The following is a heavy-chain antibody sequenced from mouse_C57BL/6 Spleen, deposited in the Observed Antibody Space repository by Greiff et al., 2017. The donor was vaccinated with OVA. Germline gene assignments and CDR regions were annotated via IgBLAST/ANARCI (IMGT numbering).Heavy chain of an antibody. J-gene: IGHJ1*03. V-gene: IGHV1-85*01. Sequence: QVQLQQSGPELVKPGASVKLSCKASGYTFTSYDINWVKQRPGQGLEWIGWIYPRDGSTKYNEKFKGKATLTVDTSSSTAYMELHSLTSEDSAVYFCARSAVYYYGSSGYFDVWGTGTTVTVSS. CDR1: GYTFTSYD. CDR3: ARSAVYYYGSSGYFDV. CDR2: IYPRDGST. D-gene: IGHD1-1*01.